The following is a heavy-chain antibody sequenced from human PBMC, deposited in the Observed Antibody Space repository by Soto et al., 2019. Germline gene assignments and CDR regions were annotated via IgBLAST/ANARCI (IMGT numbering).Heavy chain of an antibody. CDR1: GYTLTELS. D-gene: IGHD2-15*01. J-gene: IGHJ4*02. CDR2: FDPEDGET. V-gene: IGHV1-24*01. CDR3: ATVYPVVTSRSGGYFHY. Sequence: ASVKVSCKVSGYTLTELSMHWVRQAPGKGLEWMGGFDPEDGETIYAQKFQGRVTMTEDTSTDTAYMELSSLRSEDTAVYYCATVYPVVTSRSGGYFHYWGQGTLFTVSS.